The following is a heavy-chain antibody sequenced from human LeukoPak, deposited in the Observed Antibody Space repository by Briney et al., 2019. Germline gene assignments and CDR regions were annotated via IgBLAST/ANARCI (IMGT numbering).Heavy chain of an antibody. Sequence: GGSLRLSCAASGFTLSNYEMNWVRQAPGKGLEWVSYISSSGSTIYYADSVKGRFTISRDNAKNSLYLQMNSLRAEDTAVYYCARDPLGDILTGYWDSDGMDVWGQGTTVTVSS. J-gene: IGHJ6*02. V-gene: IGHV3-48*03. CDR1: GFTLSNYE. CDR3: ARDPLGDILTGYWDSDGMDV. D-gene: IGHD3-9*01. CDR2: ISSSGSTI.